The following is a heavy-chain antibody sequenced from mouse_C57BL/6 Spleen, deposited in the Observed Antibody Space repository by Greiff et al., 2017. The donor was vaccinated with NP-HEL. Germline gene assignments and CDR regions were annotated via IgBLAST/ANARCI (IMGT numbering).Heavy chain of an antibody. CDR1: GYAFSSSW. CDR2: IYPGDGDT. CDR3: ARFDSDYYAMDY. V-gene: IGHV1-82*01. D-gene: IGHD2-4*01. J-gene: IGHJ4*01. Sequence: QVQLKESGPELVKPGASVKISCKASGYAFSSSWMNWVKQRPGKGLEWIGRIYPGDGDTNYNGKFKGKATLTADKSSSTAYMQLSSLTSEDSAVYFCARFDSDYYAMDYRGQGTSVTVSS.